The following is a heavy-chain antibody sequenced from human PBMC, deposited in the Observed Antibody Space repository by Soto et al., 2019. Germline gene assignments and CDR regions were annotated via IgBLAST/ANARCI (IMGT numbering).Heavy chain of an antibody. J-gene: IGHJ4*02. CDR3: ARDQSIHQWLAITIDY. D-gene: IGHD6-19*01. Sequence: PGGSLRLSCAASGFTFSSYSMNWVRQAPGKGLEWVSSISSSSSYIYYADSVKGRFTISRDNAKNSLYLQMNSLRAEDTAVYYCARDQSIHQWLAITIDYWGQGTLVTVSS. CDR1: GFTFSSYS. V-gene: IGHV3-21*01. CDR2: ISSSSSYI.